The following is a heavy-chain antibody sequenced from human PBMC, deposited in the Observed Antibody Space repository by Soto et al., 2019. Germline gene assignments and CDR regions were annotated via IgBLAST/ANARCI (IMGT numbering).Heavy chain of an antibody. Sequence: EVQLLESGGDLVQPWGSLRLSCAASTFTFSTYAMSWVRQAPGRGLEWVSSISGSGASTYYADSVKGRFTISRDNSKSIVFLQMTSLRAEDTAIYYCAKWVAATPNWFDPWGQGTLVTVSS. CDR1: TFTFSTYA. CDR3: AKWVAATPNWFDP. CDR2: ISGSGAST. D-gene: IGHD2-15*01. V-gene: IGHV3-23*01. J-gene: IGHJ5*02.